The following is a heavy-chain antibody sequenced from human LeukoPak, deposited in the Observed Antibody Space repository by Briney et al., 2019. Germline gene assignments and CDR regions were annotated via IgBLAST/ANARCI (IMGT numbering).Heavy chain of an antibody. V-gene: IGHV3-9*03. Sequence: PGRSVRLSCAASGFTFDDYAMHWVRQAPGKGLEWVSGISWNSGSIGYADSVKGRFTISRDNAKNSLYLQMNSLRAEDMALYYCAKVSDRDDVFDYWGQGTLVTVSS. CDR1: GFTFDDYA. J-gene: IGHJ4*02. D-gene: IGHD1-1*01. CDR2: ISWNSGSI. CDR3: AKVSDRDDVFDY.